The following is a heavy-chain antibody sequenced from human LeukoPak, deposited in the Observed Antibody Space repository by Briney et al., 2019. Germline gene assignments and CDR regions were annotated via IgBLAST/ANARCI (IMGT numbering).Heavy chain of an antibody. CDR2: ISSTGST. CDR1: GGSISSGGHY. J-gene: IGHJ4*02. D-gene: IGHD2-15*01. Sequence: SQTLSLTWTVSGGSISSGGHYWSWIRQPAGKGLEYLGRISSTGSTNYNPSLRSRVTISADTSKNHFSLKLRFVTAADTAMYYCARDGGGFDYWGQGILVTVSS. CDR3: ARDGGGFDY. V-gene: IGHV4-61*02.